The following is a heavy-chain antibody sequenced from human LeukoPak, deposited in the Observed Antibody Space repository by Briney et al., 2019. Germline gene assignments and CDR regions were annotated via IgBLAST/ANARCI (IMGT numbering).Heavy chain of an antibody. J-gene: IGHJ4*02. V-gene: IGHV3-30*18. CDR2: ISYDGSNK. Sequence: PGRSLRLSCAASGFTFSSYGMHWVRQAPGKGLEWVAVISYDGSNKYYANSVKGRFTISRDNSKNTLYLQMNSLIAEDTAVYYCAKAGTILRCLEWLLDYWGQGTLVTVSS. CDR3: AKAGTILRCLEWLLDY. CDR1: GFTFSSYG. D-gene: IGHD3-3*01.